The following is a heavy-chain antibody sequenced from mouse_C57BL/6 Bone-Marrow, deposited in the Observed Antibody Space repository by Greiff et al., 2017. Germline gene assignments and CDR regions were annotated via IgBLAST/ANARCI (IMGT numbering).Heavy chain of an antibody. CDR2: IDPNSGGT. CDR3: ARLTTVVAYYFDY. CDR1: GYTFTSYW. D-gene: IGHD1-1*01. V-gene: IGHV1-72*01. Sequence: VQLQQPGAELVKPGASVKLSCKASGYTFTSYWMHWVKLRPGRGLEWIGRIDPNSGGTKYNEKFKSKATLTVDKPSSTAYMQLSSLTSEDSAVYYCARLTTVVAYYFDYWGQGTTLTVSS. J-gene: IGHJ2*01.